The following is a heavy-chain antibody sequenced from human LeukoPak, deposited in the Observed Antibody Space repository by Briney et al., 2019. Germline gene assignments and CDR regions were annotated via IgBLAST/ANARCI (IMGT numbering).Heavy chain of an antibody. CDR2: INPNSGGT. Sequence: ASVKVSCKASGYTFTGYYMHWVRQAPGQGLEWMGWINPNSGGTNYAQKFQGRVTMTRDTSISTAYMELSSLRSDDTAVYYCARVHGSGSYYDYWGQGTLVTVSS. J-gene: IGHJ4*02. V-gene: IGHV1-2*02. D-gene: IGHD3-10*01. CDR1: GYTFTGYY. CDR3: ARVHGSGSYYDY.